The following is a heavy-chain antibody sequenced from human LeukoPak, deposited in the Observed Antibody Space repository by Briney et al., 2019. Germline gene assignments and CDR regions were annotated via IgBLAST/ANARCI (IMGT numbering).Heavy chain of an antibody. CDR1: GGSISSYY. V-gene: IGHV4-4*07. J-gene: IGHJ4*02. D-gene: IGHD6-19*01. CDR2: IYFSGST. CDR3: ARSGYSSGPDY. Sequence: SETLSLTCTVSGGSISSYYWSWIRQPAGRGLEWIGRIYFSGSTNYNPSLKSQVTMSVDTSKNQFSLKLSSVTAADTAVYYCARSGYSSGPDYWGQGTLVTVSS.